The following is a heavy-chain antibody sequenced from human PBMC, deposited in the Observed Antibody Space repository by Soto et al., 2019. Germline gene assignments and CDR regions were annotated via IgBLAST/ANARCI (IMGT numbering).Heavy chain of an antibody. Sequence: ASVKVSCKASGYTFTGYYMHWVRQAPGQGLEWMGWINPNSGGTNYAQKFQGWVTMTRDTSISTAYMELSRLRSDDTAVYYCARDGGPGGSGPNVYYYYMDVWGKGTTVTVSS. CDR3: ARDGGPGGSGPNVYYYYMDV. CDR1: GYTFTGYY. J-gene: IGHJ6*03. V-gene: IGHV1-2*04. D-gene: IGHD6-19*01. CDR2: INPNSGGT.